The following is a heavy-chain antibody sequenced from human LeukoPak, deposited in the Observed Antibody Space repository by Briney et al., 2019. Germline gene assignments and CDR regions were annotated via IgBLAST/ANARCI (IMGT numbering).Heavy chain of an antibody. CDR2: IYYTGTT. Sequence: SETLSLTCTVSSGSITNSNYYWGWIRQPPGKVLEWIGSIYYTGTTYYNASLESRVTISVDTPKNQFSLKLSSVTAADTAVYYCASHNWNHGTSFDYWGQGTLVPVSS. D-gene: IGHD1-14*01. CDR1: SGSITNSNYY. CDR3: ASHNWNHGTSFDY. V-gene: IGHV4-39*07. J-gene: IGHJ4*02.